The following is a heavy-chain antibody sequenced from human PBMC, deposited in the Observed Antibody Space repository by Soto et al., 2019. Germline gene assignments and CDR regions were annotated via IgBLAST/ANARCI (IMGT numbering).Heavy chain of an antibody. J-gene: IGHJ4*02. Sequence: SETLSLTCAVSGGSISSSNWWSWVRQPPGKGLEWIGEIYHSGSTNYNPSLKSRVTISVDKSKNQFSLKLSSVTAADTAVYYCARDGGIAAAGRLDYWGQGTLVTVS. CDR1: GGSISSSNW. CDR3: ARDGGIAAAGRLDY. D-gene: IGHD6-13*01. CDR2: IYHSGST. V-gene: IGHV4-4*02.